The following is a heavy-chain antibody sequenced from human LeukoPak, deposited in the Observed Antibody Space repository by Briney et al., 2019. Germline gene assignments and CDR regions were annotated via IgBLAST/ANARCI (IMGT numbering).Heavy chain of an antibody. CDR1: GDSINNNF. CDR3: GRVIRSWFDT. V-gene: IGHV4-59*01. CDR2: IYHSGTT. Sequence: SETLSLTCSVSGDSINNNFWTWIRQPPGKRLEWIGYIYHSGTTNYNPSLNSRVTMLIDASKNQISLKLSSVTAADTAVYYCGRVIRSWFDTWGQGTLVTVSS. J-gene: IGHJ5*02.